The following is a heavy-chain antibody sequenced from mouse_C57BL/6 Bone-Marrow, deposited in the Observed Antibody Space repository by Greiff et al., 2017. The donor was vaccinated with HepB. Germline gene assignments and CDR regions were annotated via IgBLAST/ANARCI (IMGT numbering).Heavy chain of an antibody. CDR1: EYEFPSHD. D-gene: IGHD1-1*01. Sequence: EVKLMESGGGLVQPGESLKLSCESNEYEFPSHDMSWVRKTPEKRLELVAAINSDGGSTYYPDTMERRFIISRDNTKKTLYLQMSSLRSEDTALYYCARDTTVVATDYAMDYWGQGTSVTVSS. CDR3: ARDTTVVATDYAMDY. V-gene: IGHV5-2*01. CDR2: INSDGGST. J-gene: IGHJ4*01.